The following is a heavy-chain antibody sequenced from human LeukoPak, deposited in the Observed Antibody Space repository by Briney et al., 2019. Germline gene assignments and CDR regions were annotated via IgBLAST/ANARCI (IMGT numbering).Heavy chain of an antibody. CDR1: VFTFTTYA. D-gene: IGHD6-13*01. CDR3: VKAGFSSTWYNAFDI. V-gene: IGHV3-64D*06. Sequence: GGSLRLSCSASVFTFTTYAMHWVRQAPGKGLEYISAISANGGSTYHADSVKGRFTISRDNSKNTLYFQMSSLRPEDTAVYFCVKAGFSSTWYNAFDIWGQGTMVTVSS. J-gene: IGHJ3*02. CDR2: ISANGGST.